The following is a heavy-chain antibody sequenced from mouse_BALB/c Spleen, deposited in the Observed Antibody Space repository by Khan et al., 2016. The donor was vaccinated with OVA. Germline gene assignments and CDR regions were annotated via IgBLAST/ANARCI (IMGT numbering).Heavy chain of an antibody. V-gene: IGHV1S81*02. D-gene: IGHD1-1*01. CDR2: TNPTNGRT. Sequence: VQLQESGAELVKAGASVKMSCKASGYTFTSYWMHWVKQRLGQGLEWFAETNPTNGRTYYTAKFKSKATLTVDKSSSTAYMLLSGPTCEASAVDYCARIKKIVATYFDYWGQGTTLTVSS. CDR1: GYTFTSYW. J-gene: IGHJ2*01. CDR3: ARIKKIVATYFDY.